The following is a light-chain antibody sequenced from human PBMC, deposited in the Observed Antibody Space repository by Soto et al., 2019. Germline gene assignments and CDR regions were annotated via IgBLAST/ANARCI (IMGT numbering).Light chain of an antibody. V-gene: IGKV3-15*01. J-gene: IGKJ1*01. CDR2: GAS. CDR1: QSVSTN. Sequence: EIKMTQSPATLSVSAGERATLSCRASQSVSTNLAWYQQKPGQAPRLLIYGASTRATGMPARFSGSGSGTEFALTISSVQPDDFATYFCQHYDTFSWTFGQGTKVDIK. CDR3: QHYDTFSWT.